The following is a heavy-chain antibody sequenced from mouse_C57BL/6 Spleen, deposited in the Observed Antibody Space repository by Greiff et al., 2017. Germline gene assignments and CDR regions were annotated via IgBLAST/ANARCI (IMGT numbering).Heavy chain of an antibody. V-gene: IGHV1-81*01. CDR3: AENDGDYAMDY. Sequence: QVQLQQSGAELARPGASVTLSCKASGYTFTSYGISWVKQRTGQGLEWIGEIYPRSGNTYYNEKFKGKATLTADKSSSTAYMELRSLTSEDSAVYFCAENDGDYAMDYWGQGTSVTVSS. D-gene: IGHD2-3*01. CDR2: IYPRSGNT. CDR1: GYTFTSYG. J-gene: IGHJ4*01.